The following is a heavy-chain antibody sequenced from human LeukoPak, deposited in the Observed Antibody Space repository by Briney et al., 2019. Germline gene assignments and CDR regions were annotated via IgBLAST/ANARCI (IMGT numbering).Heavy chain of an antibody. CDR1: GFTFSSYS. D-gene: IGHD6-19*01. V-gene: IGHV3-21*01. J-gene: IGHJ4*02. CDR2: ISSSSSYI. CDR3: AREDRGWYGFDY. Sequence: GGSLRLSCAASGFTFSSYSMDWVRPAPGKGLEWVSSISSSSSYIYYADSVKGRFTISRDNAKNSLYLQMNSLRAEDTAVYYCAREDRGWYGFDYWGQGTLVTVSS.